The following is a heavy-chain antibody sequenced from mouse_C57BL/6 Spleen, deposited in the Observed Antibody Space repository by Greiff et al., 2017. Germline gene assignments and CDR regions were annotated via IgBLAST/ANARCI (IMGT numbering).Heavy chain of an antibody. D-gene: IGHD1-1*01. CDR3: VSSYYGSQFAY. CDR2: IDPETGGS. V-gene: IGHV1-15*01. Sequence: VQLQQSGAELVRPGASVTLSCKASGYTFTDYEMHWVKQTPVHGLEWIGAIDPETGGSAYNYQIKGNAILTADKSSSPAYMELRSLTSEDSAVYYCVSSYYGSQFAYWGEGTLVTVSA. J-gene: IGHJ3*01. CDR1: GYTFTDYE.